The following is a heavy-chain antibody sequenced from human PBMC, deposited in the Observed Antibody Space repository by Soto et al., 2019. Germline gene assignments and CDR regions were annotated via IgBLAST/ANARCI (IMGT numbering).Heavy chain of an antibody. V-gene: IGHV1-69*13. CDR2: IIPIFGTA. D-gene: IGHD3-9*01. J-gene: IGHJ4*02. Sequence: SVKVSCKASGGTFSSYAISWVRQAPGQGLEWMGGIIPIFGTANYAQKFQGRVTITADESTSTAYMELSSLRSEDTAVYYCASPEPRRNLRYFDWLSTYYFDYWGQRTLVTVSS. CDR1: GGTFSSYA. CDR3: ASPEPRRNLRYFDWLSTYYFDY.